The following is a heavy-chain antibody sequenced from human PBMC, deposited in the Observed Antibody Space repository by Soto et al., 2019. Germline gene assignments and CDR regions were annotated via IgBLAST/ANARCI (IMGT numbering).Heavy chain of an antibody. Sequence: QVQLVQSGAEVKKPGASVKVSCKASGYTFTSYYMHWVRQAPGQGLEWMGIINPSGGSTSYAQKSQGRVTMTGETSTSTVYMELSSLRSEDTAVYYCARDSGYSSGWYKDLDYWGQGTLVTVSS. V-gene: IGHV1-46*01. CDR3: ARDSGYSSGWYKDLDY. D-gene: IGHD6-19*01. CDR2: INPSGGST. CDR1: GYTFTSYY. J-gene: IGHJ4*02.